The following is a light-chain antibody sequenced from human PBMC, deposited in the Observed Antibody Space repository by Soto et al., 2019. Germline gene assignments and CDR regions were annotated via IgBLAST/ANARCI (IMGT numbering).Light chain of an antibody. CDR2: DTS. CDR1: QSVSSY. CDR3: QQRSNWPWT. J-gene: IGKJ4*01. Sequence: EIVLTQSPATLSLSPGERATLSCRASQSVSSYLAWYQQKPGQAPRLLIYDTSNRATGIPARFSGSGSGTDFTLTISSLEPEDFALYYFQQRSNWPWTFVGGTKVEIK. V-gene: IGKV3-11*01.